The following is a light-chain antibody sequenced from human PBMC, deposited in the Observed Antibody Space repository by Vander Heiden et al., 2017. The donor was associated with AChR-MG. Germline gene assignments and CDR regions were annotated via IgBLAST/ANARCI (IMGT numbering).Light chain of an antibody. Sequence: QSALTQPASVSGSPGQSIPITCTGTSSDVGGYNYVSWYQQPPGKAPKLMIYDVTNRPSGVSNRFSGSKSGNTASLDIFGLQAEDEADYYCSSFTITRNVVFGGGTK. J-gene: IGLJ2*01. CDR1: SSDVGGYNY. V-gene: IGLV2-14*03. CDR2: DVT. CDR3: SSFTITRNVV.